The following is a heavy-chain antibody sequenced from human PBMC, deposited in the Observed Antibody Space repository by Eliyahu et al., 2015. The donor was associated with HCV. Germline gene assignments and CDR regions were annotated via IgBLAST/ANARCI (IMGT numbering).Heavy chain of an antibody. V-gene: IGHV3-43*01. CDR1: GITFDDYT. D-gene: IGHD5-24*01. Sequence: SLRLSCIASGITFDDYTMHWVRQAPGKGLEWISLINWDGGTTHYVDSVKGRFIVSRDNNKDSLFLQMNSLRTDDSALYYCATGVGDGYVFDYWGQGTLVTVSS. CDR3: ATGVGDGYVFDY. CDR2: INWDGGTT. J-gene: IGHJ4*02.